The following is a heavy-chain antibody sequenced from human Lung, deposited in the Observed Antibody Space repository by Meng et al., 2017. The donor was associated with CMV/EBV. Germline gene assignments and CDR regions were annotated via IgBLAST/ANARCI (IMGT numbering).Heavy chain of an antibody. CDR1: GHSISSEYF. J-gene: IGHJ6*02. V-gene: IGHV4-38-2*01. CDR3: VRHIIVVPARGYGVDV. D-gene: IGHD2-2*01. CDR2: IYHGGST. Sequence: SETLSLTCRVSGHSISSEYFWGWVRQPPGKGLEWIGIYHGGSTYYNPSLKSRIVISVDTSGTQFSLTLSSVTAADTAVYYCVRHIIVVPARGYGVDVWGQGTXVTVSS.